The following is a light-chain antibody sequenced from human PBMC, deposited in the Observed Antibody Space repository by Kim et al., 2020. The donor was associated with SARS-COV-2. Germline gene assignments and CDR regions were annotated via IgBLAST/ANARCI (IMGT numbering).Light chain of an antibody. J-gene: IGLJ2*01. CDR3: CSYAGSRAI. V-gene: IGLV2-11*01. CDR1: SSDVGGYNY. CDR2: DVS. Sequence: PVRAVTISCTGTSSDVGGYNYGAWYQQYPGKAPKMIICDVSKRPSGVPDRFSGSKAGNTASLTISGLQAEDEADYYCCSYAGSRAIFGGGTKVTVL.